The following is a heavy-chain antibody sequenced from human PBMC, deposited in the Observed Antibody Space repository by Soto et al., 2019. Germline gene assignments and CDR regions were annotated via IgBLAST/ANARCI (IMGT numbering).Heavy chain of an antibody. V-gene: IGHV1-46*03. D-gene: IGHD3-10*01. CDR2: INPSGGST. CDR1: GYTFTSYY. Sequence: ASVKVSRKASGYTFTSYYMHWVRQAPGQGLEWMGIINPSGGSTSYAQKFQGRVTMTRDTSTSTVYMELSSLRSEDTAVYYCASPHYYGSGSYYNEDYYYYGMDVWG. CDR3: ASPHYYGSGSYYNEDYYYYGMDV. J-gene: IGHJ6*02.